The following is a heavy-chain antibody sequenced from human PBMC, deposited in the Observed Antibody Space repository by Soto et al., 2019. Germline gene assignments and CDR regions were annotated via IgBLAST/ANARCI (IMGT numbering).Heavy chain of an antibody. V-gene: IGHV3-23*01. CDR1: GFTFDKYA. Sequence: EVQLLESGGGLVQPGGSLRLSCAASGFTFDKYAMYWVRQAPGKGLEWASAISRTGGAANYADSVNGRFAVSRDNSKNTLYLQMNSLRAEDTAVYYCAKAYDYIWGSYPREFDYWGQGTLVTVSS. D-gene: IGHD3-16*02. CDR3: AKAYDYIWGSYPREFDY. J-gene: IGHJ4*02. CDR2: ISRTGGAA.